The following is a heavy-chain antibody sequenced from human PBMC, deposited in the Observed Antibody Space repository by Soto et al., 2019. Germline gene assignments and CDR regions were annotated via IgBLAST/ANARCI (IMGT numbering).Heavy chain of an antibody. D-gene: IGHD5-12*01. CDR3: ARSREDYDYGAFDI. J-gene: IGHJ3*02. V-gene: IGHV1-18*01. Sequence: QVQLVQSGAEVKKPGASVKVSCKASGYTFTSYGISWVRQAPGQGLAWRGWISAYNGNTNYAQKLQGRVTMTTDTSTSTAYMELRSLRSDDTYVYYCARSREDYDYGAFDIWGQGTMVTVSS. CDR1: GYTFTSYG. CDR2: ISAYNGNT.